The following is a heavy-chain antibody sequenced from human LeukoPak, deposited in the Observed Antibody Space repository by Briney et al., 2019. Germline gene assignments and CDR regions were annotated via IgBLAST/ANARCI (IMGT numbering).Heavy chain of an antibody. CDR3: ARVVSSFDYYYYYMDV. CDR1: GGSISTYY. V-gene: IGHV4-59*01. Sequence: PSETLSLTCTVSGGSISTYYWSWIRQPPGKGLEWIGYIYYSGSTNYNPSLKSRVTISVDTSKNQFSLKLSSVTAADTAVYYCARVVSSFDYYYYYMDVWGKGTTVTISS. CDR2: IYYSGST. J-gene: IGHJ6*03.